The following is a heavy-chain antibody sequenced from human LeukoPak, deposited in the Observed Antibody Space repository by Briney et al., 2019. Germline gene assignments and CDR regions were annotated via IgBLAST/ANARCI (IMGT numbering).Heavy chain of an antibody. J-gene: IGHJ5*02. D-gene: IGHD6-13*01. CDR3: ARGGLRRSLGWFDP. V-gene: IGHV6-1*01. Sequence: SQTLSLTCAISGDSVSSNSVGWNWIRQSPSRGLEWLGRTYYGSKWYTDYAVSVISRITINVDTSKNQFSLQLSSVTPEDTAVYYCARGGLRRSLGWFDPWGQGTLVTVSS. CDR2: TYYGSKWYT. CDR1: GDSVSSNSVG.